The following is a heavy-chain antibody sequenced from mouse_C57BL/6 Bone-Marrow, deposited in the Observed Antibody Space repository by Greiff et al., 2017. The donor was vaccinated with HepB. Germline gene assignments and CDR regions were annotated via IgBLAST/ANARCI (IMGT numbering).Heavy chain of an antibody. CDR2: ISGGGGNT. CDR3: ARHKTVVDRYFDY. Sequence: EVKLVESGGGLVKPGGSLKLSCAASGFTFSSYTMSWVRQTPEKRLEWVATISGGGGNTYYPDSVKGRFTISRDNAKNTLYLQMSRLRSEDTALYYCARHKTVVDRYFDYWGQGTTLTVSS. V-gene: IGHV5-9*01. J-gene: IGHJ2*01. CDR1: GFTFSSYT. D-gene: IGHD1-1*01.